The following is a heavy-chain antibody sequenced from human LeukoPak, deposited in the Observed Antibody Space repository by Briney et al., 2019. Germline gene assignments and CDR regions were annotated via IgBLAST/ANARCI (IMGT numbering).Heavy chain of an antibody. CDR1: GFTFTNYA. CDR3: AKSVDTAIRYDAFDI. D-gene: IGHD5-18*01. J-gene: IGHJ3*02. Sequence: GGSLRLSCAASGFTFTNYAMSWVRQAPGKGLEWVSTISGSGDSAYYADSVKGRFTISRDNSKNTLYLQMNSLRADDTAVYYCAKSVDTAIRYDAFDIWGQGTRVTVSS. CDR2: ISGSGDSA. V-gene: IGHV3-23*01.